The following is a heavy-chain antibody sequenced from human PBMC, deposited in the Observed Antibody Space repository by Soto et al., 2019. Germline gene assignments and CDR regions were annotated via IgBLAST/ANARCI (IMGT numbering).Heavy chain of an antibody. V-gene: IGHV4-39*01. Sequence: SETLSLTCTVSGDSITSSSFCWGWIRQPPGKGLEWIGTICYSGSTYYNPSLQSRVTMPVDTSKNQFSLKLSSVTAADTGVYYCARLDGNSADYYYGMDVWGRGTTVTV. CDR1: GDSITSSSFC. D-gene: IGHD6-19*01. CDR2: ICYSGST. CDR3: ARLDGNSADYYYGMDV. J-gene: IGHJ6*02.